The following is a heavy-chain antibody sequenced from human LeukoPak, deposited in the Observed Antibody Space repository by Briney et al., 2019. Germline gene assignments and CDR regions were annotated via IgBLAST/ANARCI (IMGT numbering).Heavy chain of an antibody. CDR1: GFTFSSYG. CDR2: ISYDGSNK. J-gene: IGHJ6*02. CDR3: AKDNYYGSGFNYYYGMDV. V-gene: IGHV3-30*18. D-gene: IGHD3-10*01. Sequence: GGSLRLSCAASGFTFSSYGMHWVRQAPGMGLEWVAVISYDGSNKYYADSVKGRFTISRDNSENTLYLQMNSLRAEDTAVYYCAKDNYYGSGFNYYYGMDVWGQGTTVTVSS.